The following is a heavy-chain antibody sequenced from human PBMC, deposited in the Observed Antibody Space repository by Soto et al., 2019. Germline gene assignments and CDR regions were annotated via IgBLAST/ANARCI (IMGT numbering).Heavy chain of an antibody. CDR2: IIPIYGAA. CDR1: GGTFSSYA. J-gene: IGHJ2*01. CDR3: ARDWVGGSWYFDL. V-gene: IGHV1-69*01. D-gene: IGHD3-16*01. Sequence: QVQLVQSGAEVQKPGSSVKVSCKASGGTFSSYAISWVRQAPGQGLEWMGGIIPIYGAANSAQKFQGRVTITADESTTTVYMELSSLRSEDTAVYYCARDWVGGSWYFDLWGRGTLVTVSS.